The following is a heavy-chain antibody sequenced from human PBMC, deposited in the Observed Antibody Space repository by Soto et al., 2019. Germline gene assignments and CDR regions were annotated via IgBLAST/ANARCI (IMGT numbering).Heavy chain of an antibody. V-gene: IGHV1-69*08. D-gene: IGHD3-10*01. CDR1: GGTFSSYT. J-gene: IGHJ4*02. CDR3: ARENGNGEAGHFDQ. Sequence: QVQLVQSGAEVKKPRSSVKVSCNASGGTFSSYTISWVRPAPGQGVEWMGRIIPLLGIANNAQKFQGRVTLTADNSTSTAYIELSSHRSEYTAAYYCARENGNGEAGHFDQWGQGTLVTVSS. CDR2: IIPLLGIA.